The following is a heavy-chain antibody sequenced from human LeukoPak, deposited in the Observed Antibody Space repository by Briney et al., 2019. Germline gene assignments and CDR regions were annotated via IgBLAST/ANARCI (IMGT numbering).Heavy chain of an antibody. V-gene: IGHV3-7*05. CDR1: GFTFSSYW. J-gene: IGHJ4*02. D-gene: IGHD3-22*01. CDR3: ARNRGGGSGYSDY. Sequence: GGSLRLSCAPPGFTFSSYWMDWGRQAPGKGLEWVAIIKSDGSDKYYVDSVKGRFTVSKDNAKNSLYLQMNSLRAEDTAMYYCARNRGGGSGYSDYWGQGTLVTVSS. CDR2: IKSDGSDK.